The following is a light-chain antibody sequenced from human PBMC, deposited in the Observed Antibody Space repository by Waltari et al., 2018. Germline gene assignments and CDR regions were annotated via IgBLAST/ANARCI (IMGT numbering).Light chain of an antibody. J-gene: IGKJ4*01. V-gene: IGKV2-28*01. Sequence: DIVMTQSPLSLPVTPGEPASISCRSSQSLLHSNGYNYLDWYLQKPGQSPQLLIYLGSNRASGVPDRFSGSGSGTHFTLTITSLQPEDFATYFCQQSYTSPLTFGGGTRVEI. CDR1: QSLLHSNGYNY. CDR3: QQSYTSPLT. CDR2: LGS.